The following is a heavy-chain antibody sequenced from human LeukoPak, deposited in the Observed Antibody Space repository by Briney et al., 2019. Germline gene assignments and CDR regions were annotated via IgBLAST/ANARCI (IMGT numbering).Heavy chain of an antibody. Sequence: ASVTVSYTPSGYTFTSYDINWVRQATGQGREGMGWMNPNSGNTGYAQKFQGRVTMPRNTSISTAYLELSSLRSEDTAVYYCARDTMIRNWFDPWGQGTLVTVSS. CDR3: ARDTMIRNWFDP. CDR1: GYTFTSYD. D-gene: IGHD3-22*01. V-gene: IGHV1-8*01. CDR2: MNPNSGNT. J-gene: IGHJ5*02.